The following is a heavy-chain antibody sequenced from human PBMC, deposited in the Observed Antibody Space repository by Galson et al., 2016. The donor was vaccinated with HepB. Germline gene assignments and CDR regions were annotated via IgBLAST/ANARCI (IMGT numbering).Heavy chain of an antibody. CDR1: GYTFTDYY. V-gene: IGHV1-2*02. Sequence: SVKVSCKASGYTFTDYYMHWVRQAPGQGLEWMGWINPNSGGTNYAQKFQGRVTMTRATSISTAYMELSRLRSDDTAVYYCASRPGGASVYYGVFDYWGQGALVTVAS. D-gene: IGHD2-8*02. J-gene: IGHJ4*02. CDR2: INPNSGGT. CDR3: ASRPGGASVYYGVFDY.